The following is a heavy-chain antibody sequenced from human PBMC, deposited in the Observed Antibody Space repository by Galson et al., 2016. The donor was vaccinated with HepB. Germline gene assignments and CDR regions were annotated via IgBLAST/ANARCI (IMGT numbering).Heavy chain of an antibody. CDR1: GFTFSSYD. D-gene: IGHD2-15*01. CDR3: ARWRGSGEIWHIDY. CDR2: ISDGSSYL. V-gene: IGHV3-21*01. Sequence: SLRLSCAASGFTFSSYDMYWVRQAPGKGLEWVSFISDGSSYLYYADSVKGRFTISRDNAKNSLYLQMNSLRAEDTAVYYCARWRGSGEIWHIDYWGQGTLVTVSS. J-gene: IGHJ4*02.